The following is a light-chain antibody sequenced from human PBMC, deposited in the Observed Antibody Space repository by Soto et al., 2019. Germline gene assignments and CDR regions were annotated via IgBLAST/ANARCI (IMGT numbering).Light chain of an antibody. CDR2: DVS. J-gene: IGLJ1*01. CDR3: TSYTSISTYV. CDR1: SSDVGGYNY. Sequence: QSVLTQPRSVSGSPGQSVTISCTGTSSDVGGYNYVSWYQQHPGKAPKVMIYDVSNRPSGVSNRFSGSKSGNTASLTISGLQADDEADYYCTSYTSISTYVFGTGTKVTVL. V-gene: IGLV2-14*01.